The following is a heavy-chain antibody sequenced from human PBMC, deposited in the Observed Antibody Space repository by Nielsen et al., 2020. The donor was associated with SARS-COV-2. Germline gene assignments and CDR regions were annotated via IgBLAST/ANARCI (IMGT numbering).Heavy chain of an antibody. V-gene: IGHV4-4*02. J-gene: IGHJ6*02. Sequence: SETLSLTCAVSGGSISSSNWWSWVRPPPGKGLEWIGEIYHSGSTNYNPSLKSRVTISVDKSKNQFSLKLSSVTAADTAVYYCARELIGRPYYYGMDVWGQGTTVTVSS. CDR2: IYHSGST. CDR3: ARELIGRPYYYGMDV. CDR1: GGSISSSNW.